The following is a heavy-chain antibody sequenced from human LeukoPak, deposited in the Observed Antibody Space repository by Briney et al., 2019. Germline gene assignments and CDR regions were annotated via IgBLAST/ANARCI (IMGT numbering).Heavy chain of an antibody. CDR3: AKEGGMDYYDSSSYYYT. D-gene: IGHD3-22*01. CDR2: ISGSGGST. J-gene: IGHJ4*02. V-gene: IGHV3-23*01. CDR1: GFTFSSYA. Sequence: GGSLRLSCAASGFTFSSYAMSWVRQAPGKGLEWVSAISGSGGSTYYADSVKGRFTISRDNSKNTLYLQMNSLRAEDTAVYYCAKEGGMDYYDSSSYYYTWGQGTLVTVSS.